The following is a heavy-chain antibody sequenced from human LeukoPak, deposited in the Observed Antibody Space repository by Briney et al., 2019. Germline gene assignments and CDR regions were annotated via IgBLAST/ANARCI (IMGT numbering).Heavy chain of an antibody. D-gene: IGHD6-19*01. CDR1: GGSISSSTYS. CDR3: AAVDVAVAGNDWYFDL. CDR2: ISYSGNS. J-gene: IGHJ2*01. V-gene: IGHV4-39*01. Sequence: PSETLSLTCNVSGGSISSSTYSWGWIRQPPGKGLEWMGGISYSGNSYDNPSLKGRVNIFADTSKNQFSLKVKSVTAADTAVYYCAAVDVAVAGNDWYFDLWGRGTLVTVSS.